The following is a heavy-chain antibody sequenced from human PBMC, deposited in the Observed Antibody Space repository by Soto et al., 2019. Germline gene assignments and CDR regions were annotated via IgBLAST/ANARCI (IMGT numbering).Heavy chain of an antibody. Sequence: QVQLVESGGGVVQPGRSLRLSCAASGFTFSSCGMHWVRQAPGKGVEWVAVIWYDGSNKYYVDSVKGRFTISRDNSKNTMYLQMNSLRAEDTAVYYCARDRAHLSGSYGPFDYWGQGMLVTVSS. CDR1: GFTFSSCG. D-gene: IGHD1-26*01. V-gene: IGHV3-33*01. CDR3: ARDRAHLSGSYGPFDY. J-gene: IGHJ4*02. CDR2: IWYDGSNK.